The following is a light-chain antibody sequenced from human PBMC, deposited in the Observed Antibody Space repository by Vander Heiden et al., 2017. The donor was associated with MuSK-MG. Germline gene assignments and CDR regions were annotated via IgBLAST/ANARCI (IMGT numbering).Light chain of an antibody. CDR3: NSRDSSGNHFWV. V-gene: IGLV3-19*01. J-gene: IGLJ3*02. Sequence: SSELTQDPAVSVALGHTVRITCQGDSLRSYYASWYQQKPGQAPVLVIYGKNNRHSGIPDRFSGSSSGNTASLTITGAQAEEEADDYCNSRDSSGNHFWVFGGGTKLTVL. CDR1: SLRSYY. CDR2: GKN.